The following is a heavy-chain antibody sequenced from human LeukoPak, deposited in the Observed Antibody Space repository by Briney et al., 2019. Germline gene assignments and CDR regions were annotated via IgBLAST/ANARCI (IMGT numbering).Heavy chain of an antibody. CDR3: ARGLPRYYSGMDV. CDR2: IYSGGST. CDR1: GFTVSSNY. J-gene: IGHJ6*02. Sequence: PGGSLRLSCAASGFTVSSNYMNWVRQAPGKGLEWVSVIYSGGSTYYADSVKGRFTISRDNAKNTLYLQMNSLRAEDTAVYYCARGLPRYYSGMDVWGQGTTVTVSS. V-gene: IGHV3-53*01.